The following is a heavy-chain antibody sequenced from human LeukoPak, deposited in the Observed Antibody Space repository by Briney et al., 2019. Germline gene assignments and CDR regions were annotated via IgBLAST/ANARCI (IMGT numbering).Heavy chain of an antibody. CDR1: GGSISSGGYY. D-gene: IGHD3-22*01. CDR2: IYYSGST. V-gene: IGHV4-31*03. CDR3: ARGWFPAQAAQYYYDSSGYYYVRGSYYYFDY. Sequence: PSETLSLTCTVSGGSISSGGYYWSWIRQHPGKGLEWIGYIYYSGSTYYNPSLKSRVTISVDTSKNQFSLKLSSVTAADTAVYYCARGWFPAQAAQYYYDSSGYYYVRGSYYYFDYWGQGTLVTVSS. J-gene: IGHJ4*02.